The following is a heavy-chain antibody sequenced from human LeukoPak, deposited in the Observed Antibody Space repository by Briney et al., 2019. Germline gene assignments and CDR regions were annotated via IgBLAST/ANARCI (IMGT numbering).Heavy chain of an antibody. J-gene: IGHJ4*02. V-gene: IGHV3-23*01. CDR1: GFTFSSYA. CDR3: AIEENYYGSGSYYNAHDY. CDR2: ISGRGGRT. Sequence: PGGSLRLSCAASGFTFSSYAMSWVRQAPGKGLEWVSAISGRGGRTYYADSVKGRFTISRDNSKNTLYLQMNSLRAEDTAVYYCAIEENYYGSGSYYNAHDYWGQGTLVTVSS. D-gene: IGHD3-10*01.